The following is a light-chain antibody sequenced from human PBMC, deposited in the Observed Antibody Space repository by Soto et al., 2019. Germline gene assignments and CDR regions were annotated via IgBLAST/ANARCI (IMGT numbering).Light chain of an antibody. CDR3: VLYMGRGIVI. J-gene: IGLJ2*01. V-gene: IGLV8-61*01. Sequence: QTVVTQEPSFSVSPGGTVTLTCGLSSGSVSTGYSPSWYQQTPGQAPRTLIYTTNTRSSGVPDRFSGSILGNKAALTITGAKADDESDYYCVLYMGRGIVIFGGGTKLTVL. CDR1: SGSVSTGYS. CDR2: TTN.